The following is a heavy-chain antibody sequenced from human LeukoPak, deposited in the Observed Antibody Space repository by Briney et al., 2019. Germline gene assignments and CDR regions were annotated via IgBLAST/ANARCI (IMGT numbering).Heavy chain of an antibody. V-gene: IGHV1-18*01. CDR1: GYTFTSYG. CDR2: ISAYNGNT. J-gene: IGHJ6*02. Sequence: ASVKVSCKASGYTFTSYGISWVQQAPGQGLEWMGWISAYNGNTNYAQKLQGRVTMTTDTSTSTAYMELRSLRSDDTAVYYCARSLLFGSYYYGMDVWGQGTTVTVSS. CDR3: ARSLLFGSYYYGMDV. D-gene: IGHD3-10*02.